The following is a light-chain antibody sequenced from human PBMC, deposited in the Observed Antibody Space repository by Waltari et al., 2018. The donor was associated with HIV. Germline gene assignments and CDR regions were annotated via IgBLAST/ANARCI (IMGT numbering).Light chain of an antibody. CDR1: ENIRNN. V-gene: IGKV3-15*01. CDR3: RQDSRWPPTWT. J-gene: IGKJ1*01. Sequence: EVVMTQSPGTLSVSPGERATLSCRSSENIRNNLAWYQQNPGQPPRPLVYDASARATGGTARFSGSGSGTELNLTVSGLQSEDFAIEYCRQDSRWPPTWTFGQGTTV. CDR2: DAS.